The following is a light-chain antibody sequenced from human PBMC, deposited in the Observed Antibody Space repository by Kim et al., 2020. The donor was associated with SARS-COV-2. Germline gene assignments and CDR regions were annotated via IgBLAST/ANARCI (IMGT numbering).Light chain of an antibody. CDR3: QSYDSSLSAYV. J-gene: IGLJ1*01. V-gene: IGLV1-40*01. Sequence: QRVTISCTGSSSNIGAGYDVHWYQQLPGAAPQLLIYGNNNRPSGVPDRLSASKSGTSASLAITGLQAEDEADYYCQSYDSSLSAYVFGTGTKVTVL. CDR1: SSNIGAGYD. CDR2: GNN.